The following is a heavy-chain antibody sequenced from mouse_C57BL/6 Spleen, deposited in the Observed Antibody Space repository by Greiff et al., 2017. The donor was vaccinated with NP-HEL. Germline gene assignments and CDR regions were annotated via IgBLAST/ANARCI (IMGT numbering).Heavy chain of an antibody. CDR2: IDPSDSYT. CDR3: ARGGLTGTGYYFDY. V-gene: IGHV1-69*01. D-gene: IGHD4-1*01. J-gene: IGHJ2*01. CDR1: GYTFTSYW. Sequence: QVQLQQPGAELVMPGASVKLSCKASGYTFTSYWMHWVKQRPGQGLEWIGEIDPSDSYTNYNQKVKGKSTLTVDKSSSTAYMQLSSLTSEDSAVYYCARGGLTGTGYYFDYWGQGTTLTVSS.